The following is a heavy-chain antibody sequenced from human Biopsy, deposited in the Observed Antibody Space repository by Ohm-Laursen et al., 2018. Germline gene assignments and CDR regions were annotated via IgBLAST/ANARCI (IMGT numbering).Heavy chain of an antibody. J-gene: IGHJ4*01. Sequence: SLRLSCSASGFTFSDYYMSWIRQAPGRGLEWVSHISGIGDTTYYADSVKGRFTISRDNSKNPLYLQMNSLRAEDTAVYYCARDLTWGSYFDSWGQIPGHRLL. D-gene: IGHD3-16*01. V-gene: IGHV3-11*01. CDR3: ARDLTWGSYFDS. CDR1: GFTFSDYY. CDR2: ISGIGDTT.